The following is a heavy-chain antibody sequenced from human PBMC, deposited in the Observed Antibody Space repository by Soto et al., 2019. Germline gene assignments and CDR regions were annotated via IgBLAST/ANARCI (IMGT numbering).Heavy chain of an antibody. CDR2: VYDSGSS. D-gene: IGHD6-19*01. CDR1: GGSISSFY. Sequence: QMVLQESGPGLVKPSETLSLPCNVSGGSISSFYWTWIRQPAGGRLEWIGRVYDSGSSNYNPSLKTRITLSLQMSWSQFSLSLYSVTAADTAVYYCARGVAETDFYPWANWFDLWGQGILVTVSS. J-gene: IGHJ5*02. CDR3: ARGVAETDFYPWANWFDL. V-gene: IGHV4-4*07.